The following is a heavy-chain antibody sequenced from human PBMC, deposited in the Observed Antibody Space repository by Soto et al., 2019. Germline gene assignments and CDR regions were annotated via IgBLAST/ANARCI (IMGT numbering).Heavy chain of an antibody. CDR2: IYYSGST. V-gene: IGHV4-31*03. CDR3: ARDDMEFTGDNWFDP. CDR1: GGSISSGGYY. D-gene: IGHD7-27*01. J-gene: IGHJ5*02. Sequence: SETLSLTCTVSGGSISSGGYYWSWIRQHPGKGLEWIGYIYYSGSTYYNPSLKSRVTISVDTSKNQFSLKLSSVTAADTAVYYCARDDMEFTGDNWFDPWGQGTLVTVPQ.